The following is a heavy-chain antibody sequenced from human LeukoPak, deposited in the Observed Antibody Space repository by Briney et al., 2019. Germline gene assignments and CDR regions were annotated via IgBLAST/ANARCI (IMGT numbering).Heavy chain of an antibody. CDR3: ARGSANWGSPFDY. CDR1: GGTFSSYA. CDR2: INPNSGGT. D-gene: IGHD7-27*01. V-gene: IGHV1-2*02. Sequence: ASVKVSCKASGGTFSSYAISWVRQAPGQGLEWMGWINPNSGGTNYAQKFQGRVTMTRDTSISTAYMELSRLRSDDTAVYYCARGSANWGSPFDYWGQGTLVTVSS. J-gene: IGHJ4*02.